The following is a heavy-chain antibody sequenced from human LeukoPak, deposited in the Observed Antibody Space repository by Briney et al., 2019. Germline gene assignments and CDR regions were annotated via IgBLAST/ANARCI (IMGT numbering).Heavy chain of an antibody. CDR3: AKDSAPPDAFDI. D-gene: IGHD1-26*01. J-gene: IGHJ3*02. CDR2: ISYDGSNK. V-gene: IGHV3-30*18. CDR1: GFTFSSYG. Sequence: PGRSLRLSCAASGFTFSSYGMHWVRQAPGKGLEWVAVISYDGSNKYYADSVKGRFTISRDNSKNTLYLQMNSLGAEDTAVYYCAKDSAPPDAFDIWGQGTMVTVTS.